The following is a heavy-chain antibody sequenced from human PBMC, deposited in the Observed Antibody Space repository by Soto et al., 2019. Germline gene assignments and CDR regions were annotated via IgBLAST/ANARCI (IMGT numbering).Heavy chain of an antibody. V-gene: IGHV3-23*01. Sequence: EVQLLESGGGLVQPGGSLRLSCAASGFTFSSYAMSWVRQAPGRGLEWVSAISGSGGSTYYADSVKGRFTISRDNSKNTLYLQMNSLRAEDTAVYYCAKAVAGTEVYYYYGMDVWGQGTTVTVSS. CDR3: AKAVAGTEVYYYYGMDV. CDR1: GFTFSSYA. CDR2: ISGSGGST. J-gene: IGHJ6*02. D-gene: IGHD6-19*01.